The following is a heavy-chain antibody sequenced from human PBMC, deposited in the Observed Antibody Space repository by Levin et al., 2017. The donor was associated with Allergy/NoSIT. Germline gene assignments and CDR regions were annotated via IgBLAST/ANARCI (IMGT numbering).Heavy chain of an antibody. V-gene: IGHV4-61*02. CDR1: GGSISSGSYY. J-gene: IGHJ3*02. CDR2: IYTSGST. CDR3: ARDGTWGRGYSEAGDTFDI. Sequence: SETLSLTCTVSGGSISSGSYYWSWIRQPAGKGLEWIGRIYTSGSTNYNPSLKSRVTISVDTSKNQFSLKLSSVTAADTAVYYCARDGTWGRGYSEAGDTFDIWGQGTMVTVSS. D-gene: IGHD5-12*01.